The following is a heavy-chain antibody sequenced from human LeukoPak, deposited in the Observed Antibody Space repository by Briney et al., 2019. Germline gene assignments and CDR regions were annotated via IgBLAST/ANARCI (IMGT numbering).Heavy chain of an antibody. J-gene: IGHJ4*02. CDR3: ARDRLRITMVRGVIGY. Sequence: GASVKVSCKASGYTFTGYYMHWVRQAPGQGLEWMGRINPNSGGTNHAQKFQGRVTMTRDTSISTAYMELSRLRSDDTAVYYCARDRLRITMVRGVIGYWGQGTLVTVSS. V-gene: IGHV1-2*06. CDR2: INPNSGGT. D-gene: IGHD3-10*01. CDR1: GYTFTGYY.